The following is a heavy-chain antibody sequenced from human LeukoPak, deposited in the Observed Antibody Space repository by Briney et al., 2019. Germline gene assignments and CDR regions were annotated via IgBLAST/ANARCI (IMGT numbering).Heavy chain of an antibody. J-gene: IGHJ4*02. CDR2: IHYSGTT. V-gene: IGHV4-59*08. Sequence: SETLSLTCTVSGVSIFSYYWNWIRQPPGQGLEWIGYIHYSGTTNYNPSLKSRVSISIDTSKSQFSLKLTSATVADTAIYYCATGRSIRYFDYWGQGTLLSVSS. D-gene: IGHD3-9*01. CDR1: GVSIFSYY. CDR3: ATGRSIRYFDY.